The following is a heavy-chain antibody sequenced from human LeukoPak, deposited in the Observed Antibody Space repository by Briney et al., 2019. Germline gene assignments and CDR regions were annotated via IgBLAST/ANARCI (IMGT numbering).Heavy chain of an antibody. Sequence: ASVKVSCKAPGYTFTSYYMHWVRQAPGQGLEWMGIINPSGGSTSYAQKFQGRVTMTRDMSTSTVYMELSSLRSEDTAVYYCARDNVAYYDSSGYYAPGDYWGQGTLVTVSS. V-gene: IGHV1-46*01. CDR3: ARDNVAYYDSSGYYAPGDY. D-gene: IGHD3-22*01. CDR2: INPSGGST. J-gene: IGHJ4*02. CDR1: GYTFTSYY.